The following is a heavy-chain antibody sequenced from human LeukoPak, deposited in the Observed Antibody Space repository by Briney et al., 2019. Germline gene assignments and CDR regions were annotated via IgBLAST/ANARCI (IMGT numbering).Heavy chain of an antibody. Sequence: GASVKVSCKASGGTFSSYAISWVRQAPGQGLEWMGGIIPIFGTANYAQKFQGRVTITADEPTSTAYMELSSLRSEDTAMYYCARDDCSGGSCYYSRRNWFDPWGQGTLVTVSS. D-gene: IGHD2-15*01. CDR2: IIPIFGTA. CDR1: GGTFSSYA. J-gene: IGHJ5*02. CDR3: ARDDCSGGSCYYSRRNWFDP. V-gene: IGHV1-69*13.